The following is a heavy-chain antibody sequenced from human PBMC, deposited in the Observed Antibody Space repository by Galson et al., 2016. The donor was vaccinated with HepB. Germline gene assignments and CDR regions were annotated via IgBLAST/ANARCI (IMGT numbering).Heavy chain of an antibody. CDR3: TRGPGDYPDY. V-gene: IGHV1-2*02. J-gene: IGHJ4*02. CDR2: INSNSGGT. D-gene: IGHD4-17*01. CDR1: GYTFTDYY. Sequence: SVKVSCKASGYTFTDYYIHWVRQAPGQGLEWMGWINSNSGGTYYAQKFQGRVTMTRDTSISTAFMELSRLRSDDTAVCYCTRGPGDYPDYWGQGTLVTVSS.